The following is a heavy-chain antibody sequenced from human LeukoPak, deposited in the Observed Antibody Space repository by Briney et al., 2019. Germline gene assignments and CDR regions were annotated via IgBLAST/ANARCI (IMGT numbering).Heavy chain of an antibody. Sequence: PGGSLRLSCAASGFTFSIYAMSWVRQAPGKGLEWVSTFSGSGGNTYYADSVKGRFTISRDNSKNTPYLQTNSLRAEDTAVYYCAKRRGLELLYYYYMDVWGKGTTVTVSS. J-gene: IGHJ6*03. CDR1: GFTFSIYA. V-gene: IGHV3-23*01. D-gene: IGHD1-7*01. CDR3: AKRRGLELLYYYYMDV. CDR2: FSGSGGNT.